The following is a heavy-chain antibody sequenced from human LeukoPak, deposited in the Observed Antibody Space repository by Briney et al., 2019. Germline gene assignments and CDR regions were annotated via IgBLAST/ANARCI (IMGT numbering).Heavy chain of an antibody. J-gene: IGHJ4*02. Sequence: SRGSLRLSCAASGFTFSNYWMHWVRQAPGKGLVWVSRINTDGSTTTYADSVKGRFTISRDNAKNTLYLQMNSLRAEDTAVYYCARAADYYASGIFYWGQGTLVTVSS. CDR3: ARAADYYASGIFY. D-gene: IGHD3-10*01. CDR2: INTDGSTT. V-gene: IGHV3-74*01. CDR1: GFTFSNYW.